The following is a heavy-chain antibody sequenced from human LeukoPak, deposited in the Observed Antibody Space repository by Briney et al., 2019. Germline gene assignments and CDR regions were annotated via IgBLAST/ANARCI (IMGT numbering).Heavy chain of an antibody. CDR1: GGSINNYY. Sequence: SETLSLTCTVSGGSINNYYWIWIRQPPGRGLEWIGYIHYSGSTNYKLSLKSRVTISVDTSKKQFSLKLNSVTAADTAVYYCASLEYYDFWSGYGFDYWGQGTLVTVSS. J-gene: IGHJ4*02. CDR3: ASLEYYDFWSGYGFDY. D-gene: IGHD3-3*01. CDR2: IHYSGST. V-gene: IGHV4-59*01.